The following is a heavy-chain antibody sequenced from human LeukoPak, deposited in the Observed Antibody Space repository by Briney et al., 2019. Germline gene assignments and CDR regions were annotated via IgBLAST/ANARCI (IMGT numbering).Heavy chain of an antibody. CDR2: IRYDGSNK. J-gene: IGHJ6*03. D-gene: IGHD5-24*01. CDR3: AKGGNYNSYYYYMDV. CDR1: GFTFSSYG. V-gene: IGHV3-30*02. Sequence: GGSLRLSCAASGFTFSSYGMHWVRQAPGKGLEWVAIIRYDGSNKYYADSVKGRFTISRDNSKNTLYLQMNSLRAEDTAVYYYAKGGNYNSYYYYMDVWGKGTTVTVSS.